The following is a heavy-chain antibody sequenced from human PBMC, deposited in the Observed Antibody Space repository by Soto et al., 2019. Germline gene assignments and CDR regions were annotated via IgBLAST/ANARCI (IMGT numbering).Heavy chain of an antibody. D-gene: IGHD3-10*01. V-gene: IGHV4-59*01. CDR2: IYYSGST. CDR1: GGSISSYY. Sequence: SETLSLTCTVSGGSISSYYWSWIRQPPGKGLEWIGYIYYSGSTNYNPSLKSRVTISVDTSKNQFSLKLSSVTAADTAVYYCARASGFGELSAYYYYGMDVWGQGTTVTVSS. CDR3: ARASGFGELSAYYYYGMDV. J-gene: IGHJ6*02.